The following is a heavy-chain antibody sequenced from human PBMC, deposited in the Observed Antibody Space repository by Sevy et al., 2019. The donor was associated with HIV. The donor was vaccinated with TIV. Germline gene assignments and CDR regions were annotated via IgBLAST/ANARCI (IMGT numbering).Heavy chain of an antibody. CDR3: ASGPYCTNGVCYLYNWFDP. V-gene: IGHV3-48*03. CDR2: ISSSGSTI. J-gene: IGHJ5*02. CDR1: GFTFSSYE. D-gene: IGHD2-8*01. Sequence: GGSLRLSCAASGFTFSSYEMNWVRQAPGKGLEWVSYISSSGSTIYYADSVKGRFTISRDNPKNSLYLQMNSLRAEDTAVYYCASGPYCTNGVCYLYNWFDPWGQGTLVTVSS.